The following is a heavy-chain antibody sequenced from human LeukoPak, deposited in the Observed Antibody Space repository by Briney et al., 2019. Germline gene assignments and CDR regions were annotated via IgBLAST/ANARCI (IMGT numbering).Heavy chain of an antibody. V-gene: IGHV4-34*01. CDR1: GGSFSGYY. CDR2: INHSGST. J-gene: IGHJ5*02. Sequence: SETLSLTCAVYGGSFSGYYCSWIRQPPGKGLEWIGEINHSGSTNYDPSLKSRVTISVDTSKNQFSPKLSSVTAADTAVYYCARDSERPYNWFDPWGQGTLVTVSS. CDR3: ARDSERPYNWFDP. D-gene: IGHD6-13*01.